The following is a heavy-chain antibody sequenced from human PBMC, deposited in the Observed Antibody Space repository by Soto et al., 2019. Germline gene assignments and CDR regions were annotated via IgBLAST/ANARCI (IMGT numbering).Heavy chain of an antibody. Sequence: ASVKVSCKASGYTFTSYDINWVRQATGQGLEWMGWMNPNSGNTGYAQKFQGRVTMTRDTSISTAYMELSSLRSEDTAVYYCARGLNWNYGNSFDIWGQGTMVTVS. V-gene: IGHV1-8*01. J-gene: IGHJ3*02. D-gene: IGHD1-7*01. CDR2: MNPNSGNT. CDR1: GYTFTSYD. CDR3: ARGLNWNYGNSFDI.